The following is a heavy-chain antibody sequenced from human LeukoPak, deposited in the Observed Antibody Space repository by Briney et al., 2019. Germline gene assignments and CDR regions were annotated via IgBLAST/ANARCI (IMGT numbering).Heavy chain of an antibody. CDR2: INSDGSST. D-gene: IGHD1-26*01. CDR3: ARGTGYSVFDI. J-gene: IGHJ3*02. CDR1: GFTFSSYW. V-gene: IGHV3-74*01. Sequence: GGSLRLSCAASGFTFSSYWMHWVRQAPGKGLVWVSRINSDGSSTSYADSVKGRFTISRDNAKNTLYLQMNSLRAEDTAVYYCARGTGYSVFDIWGQGTMVTVSS.